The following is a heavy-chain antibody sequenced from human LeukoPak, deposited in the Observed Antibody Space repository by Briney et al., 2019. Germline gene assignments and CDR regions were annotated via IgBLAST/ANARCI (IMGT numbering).Heavy chain of an antibody. CDR2: IYHSGST. CDR1: GGSISSGGYS. J-gene: IGHJ3*02. D-gene: IGHD1-1*01. CDR3: ARATFYVPHAFDI. V-gene: IGHV4-30-2*01. Sequence: PSQTLSLTCAVSGGSISSGGYSWSWIRQPPGKGLEWIGYIYHSGSTYYNPSLKSRVTISVDRSKNQFSLKLSSVTAADTAVYYCARATFYVPHAFDIWGQGTMVTVSS.